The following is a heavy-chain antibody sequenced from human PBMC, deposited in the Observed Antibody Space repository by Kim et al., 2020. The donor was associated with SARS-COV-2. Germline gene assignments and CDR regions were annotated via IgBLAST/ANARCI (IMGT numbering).Heavy chain of an antibody. J-gene: IGHJ5*02. CDR2: INWNGGST. V-gene: IGHV3-20*01. Sequence: GGSLRLSCAASGFTFDDYGMSWVRQAPGKGLEWVSGINWNGGSTGYADSVKGRFTISRDNAKNSLYLQMNSLRAEDTALYHCAREIVRGVIRWFDPWGQGTLVTVSS. CDR3: AREIVRGVIRWFDP. D-gene: IGHD3-10*01. CDR1: GFTFDDYG.